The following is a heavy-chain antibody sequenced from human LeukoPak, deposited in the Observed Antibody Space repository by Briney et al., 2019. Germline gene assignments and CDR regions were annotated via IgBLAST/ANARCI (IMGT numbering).Heavy chain of an antibody. J-gene: IGHJ4*02. D-gene: IGHD1-26*01. CDR3: AKEVGATRYYFDY. Sequence: PGGSLRLSCAASGFTFSSYGMHWVRQAPGKGLEWVAVISYDGSNKYYADSVKGRFTISRDNSKNTLYLQMNSLRAEDTAVYYCAKEVGATRYYFDYWGQGTLVTVSS. CDR1: GFTFSSYG. V-gene: IGHV3-30*18. CDR2: ISYDGSNK.